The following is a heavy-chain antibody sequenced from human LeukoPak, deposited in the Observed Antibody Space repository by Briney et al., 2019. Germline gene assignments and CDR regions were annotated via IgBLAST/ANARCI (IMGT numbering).Heavy chain of an antibody. Sequence: SQTLSLTCVISGDSVSSNIVAWKWTRQYRSRGIEWLGSTYYTSKWSSDYAISVKSRITITPDTSKNQFSLQLTSVSPEDTALYYCAIGYLKPGFDHWGQGSLVTVSS. CDR3: AIGYLKPGFDH. CDR2: TYYTSKWSS. D-gene: IGHD2-2*02. V-gene: IGHV6-1*01. CDR1: GDSVSSNIVA. J-gene: IGHJ5*02.